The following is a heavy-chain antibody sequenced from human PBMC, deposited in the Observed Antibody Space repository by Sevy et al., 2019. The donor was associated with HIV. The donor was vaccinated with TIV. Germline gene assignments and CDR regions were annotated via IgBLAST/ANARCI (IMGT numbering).Heavy chain of an antibody. CDR1: EFTFSSHA. CDR2: ISGNGENT. J-gene: IGHJ3*02. D-gene: IGHD3-3*02. CDR3: ARDGRGISAFDI. V-gene: IGHV3-23*01. Sequence: GGSLRLSCTASEFTFSSHAVSWVRQAPGKGLEWVSAISGNGENTHYVDSVRGRFTISRDNVKNTLYLQMNSLRAEDTALYYCARDGRGISAFDIWGQGTMVTVSS.